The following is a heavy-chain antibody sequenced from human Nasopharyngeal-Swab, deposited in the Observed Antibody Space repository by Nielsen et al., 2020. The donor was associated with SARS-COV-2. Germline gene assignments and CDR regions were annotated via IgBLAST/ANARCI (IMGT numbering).Heavy chain of an antibody. CDR2: ISYDGSNK. J-gene: IGHJ6*03. D-gene: IGHD5-18*01. CDR3: ARAEGYSYGPLIYYYYMDV. V-gene: IGHV3-30-3*01. Sequence: WIRQPPGKGLEWVAVISYDGSNKYYADSVKGRFTISRDNSKNTLYLQMNSLRAEDTAVYYCARAEGYSYGPLIYYYYMDVWGKGTTVTAP.